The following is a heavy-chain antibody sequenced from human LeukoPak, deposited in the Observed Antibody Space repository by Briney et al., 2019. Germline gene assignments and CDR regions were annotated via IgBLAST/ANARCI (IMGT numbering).Heavy chain of an antibody. J-gene: IGHJ4*02. CDR2: IYHSGST. Sequence: SETLSLTCAVSGGSISSSNWWSWVRQPPGKGLEWIGEIYHSGSTNYNPSLKSRVTISVDKSKNQFSLKLSSVTAADTAVYYCARAANQYYYDSSGYILYFDYWGQGTLVTVSS. CDR3: ARAANQYYYDSSGYILYFDY. D-gene: IGHD3-22*01. CDR1: GGSISSSNW. V-gene: IGHV4-4*02.